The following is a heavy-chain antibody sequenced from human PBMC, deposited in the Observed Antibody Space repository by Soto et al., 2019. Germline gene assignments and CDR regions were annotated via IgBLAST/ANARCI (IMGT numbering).Heavy chain of an antibody. CDR1: GGPISGYY. CDR2: IYDSGST. Sequence: QVQLQESGPGLVKPSETLSLTCTVSGGPISGYYWSWIRQPPGKGLEWVGYIYDSGSTNSNPALKSRVTMSIDTSKKQFALILRSVTAADTAVYYCARGRVPSHWGPGTLVTVSS. J-gene: IGHJ4*02. CDR3: ARGRVPSH. D-gene: IGHD3-3*01. V-gene: IGHV4-59*01.